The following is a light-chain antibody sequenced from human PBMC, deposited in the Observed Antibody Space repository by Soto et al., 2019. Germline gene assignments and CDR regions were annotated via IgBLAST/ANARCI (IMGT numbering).Light chain of an antibody. V-gene: IGKV3-20*01. CDR2: GAS. CDR3: QQYGSSPPIT. J-gene: IGKJ5*01. CDR1: QSVSSSY. Sequence: EIVLTQSPGTRSLSPGERATLSCRASQSVSSSYLAWYQQKPGQAPRRLIYGASSRATGIPDRFSGSGSGTDFTLTISRLEPEDFAVYYCQQYGSSPPITFGQGTRLEIK.